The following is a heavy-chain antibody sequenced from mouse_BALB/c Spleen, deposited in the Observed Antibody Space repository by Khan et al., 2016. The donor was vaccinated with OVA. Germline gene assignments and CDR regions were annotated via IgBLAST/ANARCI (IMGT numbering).Heavy chain of an antibody. CDR1: GYSITSDYA. CDR3: ARGDYFDY. V-gene: IGHV3-2*02. CDR2: ISYSGST. J-gene: IGHJ2*01. Sequence: EVKLLESGPGLVKPSQSLSLTCTVTGYSITSDYAWNWIRQFPGNKLEWMGYISYSGSTSYNPSLKSRISITRDTSKNQFFLQLNSVTTEDTATYYCARGDYFDYWGQGTTLTVSS.